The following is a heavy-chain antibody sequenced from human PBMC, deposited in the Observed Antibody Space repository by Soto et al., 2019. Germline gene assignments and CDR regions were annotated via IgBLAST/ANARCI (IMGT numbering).Heavy chain of an antibody. Sequence: EVQLVESGGGLVKPGGSLRLSCAASGFTFSNAWMNWVRQAPGKGLEWVGRIKSKTDGGTAEYAAPVKGRFTISRDDSKNTLYLQMNILKTEDTAVYYCTTDSSSWYFSDYLGQGTLVTVSS. CDR1: GFTFSNAW. J-gene: IGHJ4*02. D-gene: IGHD6-13*01. V-gene: IGHV3-15*07. CDR2: IKSKTDGGTA. CDR3: TTDSSSWYFSDY.